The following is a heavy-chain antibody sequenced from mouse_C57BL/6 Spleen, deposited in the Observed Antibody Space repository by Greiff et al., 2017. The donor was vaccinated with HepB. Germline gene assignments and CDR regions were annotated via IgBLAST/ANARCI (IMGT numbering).Heavy chain of an antibody. D-gene: IGHD2-4*01. V-gene: IGHV1-47*01. CDR1: GYTFTTYP. J-gene: IGHJ3*01. CDR2: FHPYNDDT. Sequence: QVQLKESGAELVKPGASVKMSCKASGYTFTTYPIEWMKQNHGKSLEWIGNFHPYNDDTKYNEKFKGKATLTVEKSSSTVYLELSRLTSDDSAVYDCARANDYDETWFAYWGQGTLVTVSA. CDR3: ARANDYDETWFAY.